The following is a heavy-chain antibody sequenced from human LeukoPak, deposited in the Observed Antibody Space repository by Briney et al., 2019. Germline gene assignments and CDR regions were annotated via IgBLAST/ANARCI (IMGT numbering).Heavy chain of an antibody. Sequence: GGSLRLSCAASGFTFSSYAMSWVRQAPGKGLEWVSGINGGGGSTYYADSVKGRFTISRDNSKDTLYLQMTSLRAEDTAVYYCAKVMGSSLNHDAFDIWGQGTMVTVSS. CDR3: AKVMGSSLNHDAFDI. V-gene: IGHV3-23*01. CDR2: INGGGGST. J-gene: IGHJ3*02. CDR1: GFTFSSYA. D-gene: IGHD3-10*01.